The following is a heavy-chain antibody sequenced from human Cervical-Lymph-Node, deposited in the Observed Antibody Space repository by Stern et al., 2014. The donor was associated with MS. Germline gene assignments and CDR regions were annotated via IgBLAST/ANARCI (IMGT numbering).Heavy chain of an antibody. CDR2: IIPMFATA. CDR1: GDTFTRYP. Sequence: VQLVQSGAEVKKPGSAVKVSCKASGDTFTRYPISWVRQAPGQGLEWMGGIIPMFATANYAQKFQGRVTITADESTRTAYMELSSLTSEDTAVYYCARDTARHAFDIWGQGTMVTVSS. D-gene: IGHD1-1*01. V-gene: IGHV1-69*01. J-gene: IGHJ3*02. CDR3: ARDTARHAFDI.